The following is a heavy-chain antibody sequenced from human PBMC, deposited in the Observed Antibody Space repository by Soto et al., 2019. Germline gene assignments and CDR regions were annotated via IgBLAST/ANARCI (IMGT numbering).Heavy chain of an antibody. CDR1: EFTFSSYA. Sequence: EVQLLESGGGLVQPGGSLRVFCEAFEFTFSSYAMTWVRQAPRKGLEWVSSISGGGGTHTYYADSVKGRFTISRDNSKNTLYLQMNSLRVEDTAVYYCAKVSGASVDWGQGTLVTVSS. J-gene: IGHJ4*02. V-gene: IGHV3-23*01. D-gene: IGHD1-26*01. CDR3: AKVSGASVD. CDR2: ISGGGGTHT.